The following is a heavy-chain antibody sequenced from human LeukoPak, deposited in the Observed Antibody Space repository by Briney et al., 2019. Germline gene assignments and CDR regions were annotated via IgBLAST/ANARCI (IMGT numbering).Heavy chain of an antibody. V-gene: IGHV3-30*18. CDR2: ISYDGSNK. CDR1: GFTFSSYG. CDR3: AKDHRGLTWIPYYFDY. D-gene: IGHD5-18*01. Sequence: PGGSLRLSCAASGFTFSSYGMHWVRQAPGKGLEWVAVISYDGSNKYYAGSVKGRFTISRDNSKNTLYLQMNSLRAEDTAVYYCAKDHRGLTWIPYYFDYWGQGTLVTVSS. J-gene: IGHJ4*02.